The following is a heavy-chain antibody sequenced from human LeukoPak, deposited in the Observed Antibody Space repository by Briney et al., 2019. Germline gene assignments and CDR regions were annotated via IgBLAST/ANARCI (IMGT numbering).Heavy chain of an antibody. J-gene: IGHJ5*02. Sequence: ASVKLSCTASGYSFTGYHMHWVRQAPGQGLEWMGIINSRGGSTTYAEKFQGGVTMTKDTSTHLVYMELSSLSSEVSAVYYCARVSLRTAIAMAGGNWFDPWGQGTLVTVSS. V-gene: IGHV1-46*01. CDR2: INSRGGST. CDR1: GYSFTGYH. D-gene: IGHD6-19*01. CDR3: ARVSLRTAIAMAGGNWFDP.